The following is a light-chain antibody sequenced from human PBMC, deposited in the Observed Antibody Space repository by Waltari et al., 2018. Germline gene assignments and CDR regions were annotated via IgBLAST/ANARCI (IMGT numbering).Light chain of an antibody. Sequence: EIVLAQSPRTLSLSPGERATLPCRASQSVSGTHFPWYRQKPGRAPTLLIYDASKRATGISDRFSGSGSGTDFTLTINRLEPDDFAVYYCQQYGMLPLTFGQGTPLEI. V-gene: IGKV3-20*01. J-gene: IGKJ5*01. CDR1: QSVSGTH. CDR2: DAS. CDR3: QQYGMLPLT.